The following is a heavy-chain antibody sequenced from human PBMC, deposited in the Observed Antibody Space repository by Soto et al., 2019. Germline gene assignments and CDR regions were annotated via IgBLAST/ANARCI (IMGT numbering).Heavy chain of an antibody. CDR1: GFTFSSYD. J-gene: IGHJ4*01. CDR3: ARDPLHSVPPYYFDY. D-gene: IGHD2-2*01. CDR2: IWYDGSNK. V-gene: IGHV3-33*01. Sequence: PGGSLRLSCAASGFTFSSYDMHWVRQAPGKGLEWVAVIWYDGSNKYYADSVKGRFTISRDNSKNTLYLQMNSLRAEDTAVYYYARDPLHSVPPYYFDYWGHGTLVTVSS.